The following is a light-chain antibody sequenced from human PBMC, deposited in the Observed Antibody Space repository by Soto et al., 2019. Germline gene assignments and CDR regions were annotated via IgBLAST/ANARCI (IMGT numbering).Light chain of an antibody. Sequence: EIVMTQSPATLSVSPGERASLSCRASQSVGSTLAWYQQTAGQAPRLLIYGAYTRATGIPARFSGSGSGTEFPLTIISLQSEDFAVYSCQQYTNWPYTFGQGTKLEIK. CDR1: QSVGST. J-gene: IGKJ2*01. CDR2: GAY. CDR3: QQYTNWPYT. V-gene: IGKV3-15*01.